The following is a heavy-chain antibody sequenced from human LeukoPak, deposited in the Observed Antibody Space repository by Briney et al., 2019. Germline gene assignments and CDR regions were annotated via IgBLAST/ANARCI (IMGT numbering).Heavy chain of an antibody. CDR3: ARGGTPGFSTGRIDY. D-gene: IGHD6-19*01. CDR1: GFNVSSNY. CDR2: LYGAGST. Sequence: GGSLRLSCAASGFNVSSNYMSWIRQAPGKGLEWVSVLYGAGSTYYADSVKGRFTISRHDSQNTLFLQMNSLRAEDTAVYYCARGGTPGFSTGRIDYWRQGTLVTVSS. J-gene: IGHJ4*02. V-gene: IGHV3-53*04.